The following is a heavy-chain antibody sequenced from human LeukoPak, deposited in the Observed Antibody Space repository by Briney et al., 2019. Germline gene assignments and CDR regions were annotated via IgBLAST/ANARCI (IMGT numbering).Heavy chain of an antibody. J-gene: IGHJ6*03. V-gene: IGHV1-8*01. CDR3: ARGPQWRGDYYYMDV. CDR1: GYSFTNLY. Sequence: GAPMKGSCKGSGYSFTNLYIHWGGQATGQRLEWMGWMNPNSGNKGYAQKFQGRVTMTMNTSITTAYMELSSLRSEDTAVYYCARGPQWRGDYYYMDVWGRGTTVTVSS. CDR2: MNPNSGNK. D-gene: IGHD6-19*01.